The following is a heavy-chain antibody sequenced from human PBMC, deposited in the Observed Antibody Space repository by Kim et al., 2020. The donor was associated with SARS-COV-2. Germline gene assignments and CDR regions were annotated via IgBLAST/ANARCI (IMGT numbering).Heavy chain of an antibody. CDR1: GGTFSSYA. D-gene: IGHD1-1*01. CDR3: ATSPGTTVGMDV. Sequence: SVKVSCKASGGTFSSYAISWVRQAPGQGLEWMGRIIPILGIANYAQKFQGRVTITADKSTSTAYMELSSLRSEDTAVYYCATSPGTTVGMDVWGQGTTVTVSS. CDR2: IIPILGIA. V-gene: IGHV1-69*04. J-gene: IGHJ6*02.